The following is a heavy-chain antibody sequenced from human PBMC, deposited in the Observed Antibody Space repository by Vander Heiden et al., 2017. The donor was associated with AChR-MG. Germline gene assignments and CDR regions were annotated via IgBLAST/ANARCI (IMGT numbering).Heavy chain of an antibody. CDR3: ARGVVTTARAVGY. CDR2: SNPSGGST. Sequence: QVQLVQSGAEVKKPGSSVKVSYKASGYTFTSYYMHWVRQAPGQGLEWMGISNPSGGSTSYAQKFQGRVTMTRDTSTSTVYMELSSLRCEDTAVYYCARGVVTTARAVGYWGQGTLVTVSS. D-gene: IGHD2-21*02. CDR1: GYTFTSYY. V-gene: IGHV1-46*03. J-gene: IGHJ4*02.